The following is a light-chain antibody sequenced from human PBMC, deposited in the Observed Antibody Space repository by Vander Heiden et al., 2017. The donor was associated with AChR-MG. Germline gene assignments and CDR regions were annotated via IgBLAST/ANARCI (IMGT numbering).Light chain of an antibody. Sequence: DIQMTQPPSTLSASVGDRVTITCRASQSISSWLAWYQQKPGKAPKLLIYKASSLESGVPSRFSGSGSGTEFTLTISSRQPDDFATYYCQQYNSYSWTFGQGTKVEIK. V-gene: IGKV1-5*03. J-gene: IGKJ1*01. CDR3: QQYNSYSWT. CDR2: KAS. CDR1: QSISSW.